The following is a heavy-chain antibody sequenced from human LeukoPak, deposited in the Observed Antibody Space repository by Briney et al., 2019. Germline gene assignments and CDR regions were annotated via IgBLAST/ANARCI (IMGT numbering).Heavy chain of an antibody. Sequence: GGSLRLSCAASVFPFSSYAMSWVRQAPGKGLEWVSAVSGSGGSTYYADSVKGRFTISRDNSKNTLYLQMNSLRAEDTAVYYCAKADCDDSSGHPSSFEYWGQGTMVTVSS. D-gene: IGHD3-22*01. CDR3: AKADCDDSSGHPSSFEY. CDR1: VFPFSSYA. CDR2: VSGSGGST. V-gene: IGHV3-23*01. J-gene: IGHJ4*02.